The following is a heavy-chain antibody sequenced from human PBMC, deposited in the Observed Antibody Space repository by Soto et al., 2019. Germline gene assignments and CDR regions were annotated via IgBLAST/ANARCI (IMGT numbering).Heavy chain of an antibody. D-gene: IGHD1-1*01. V-gene: IGHV1-2*04. CDR2: INPNSGGT. CDR1: GYTFTGYY. CDR3: ARAAFGPPPSPRGPGQLERPSYYYGMDV. J-gene: IGHJ6*02. Sequence: ASVKVSCKASGYTFTGYYMHWVRQAPGQGLEWMGWINPNSGGTNYAQKFQGWVTMTRDTSISTAYMELSRLRSDDTAVYYCARAAFGPPPSPRGPGQLERPSYYYGMDVWGQGTTVTVSS.